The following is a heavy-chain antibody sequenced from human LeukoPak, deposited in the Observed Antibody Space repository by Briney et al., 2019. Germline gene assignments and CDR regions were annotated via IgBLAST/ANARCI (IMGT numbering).Heavy chain of an antibody. CDR2: ISGSGGST. J-gene: IGHJ4*02. CDR1: GFTFYNYA. CDR3: VKAIPYYDILTGYSTPMYYFDY. D-gene: IGHD3-9*01. Sequence: GGSLRLSCAASGFTFYNYAMSWVRQAPGKGLEWVSGISGSGGSTYYADSVKGRFTISRDNSKNTLYLQMNSLRAEDTALYYCVKAIPYYDILTGYSTPMYYFDYWGQGTLVTVSS. V-gene: IGHV3-23*01.